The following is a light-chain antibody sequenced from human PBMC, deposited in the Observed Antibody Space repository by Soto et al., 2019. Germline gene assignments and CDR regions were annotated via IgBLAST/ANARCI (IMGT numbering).Light chain of an antibody. CDR2: GAS. Sequence: EIVLTQSPATLSLSPGARAPLSCRASQSVRRYLAWYQQKPGQAPRLLIYGASSRATGIPDRFSGSGSGTDFTLTISRLEPEDFAVYYCQQYGSSITFGQGTRLEIK. CDR1: QSVRRY. V-gene: IGKV3-20*01. J-gene: IGKJ5*01. CDR3: QQYGSSIT.